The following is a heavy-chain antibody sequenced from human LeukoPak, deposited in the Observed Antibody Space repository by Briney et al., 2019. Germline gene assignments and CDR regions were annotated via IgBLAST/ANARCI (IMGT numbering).Heavy chain of an antibody. J-gene: IGHJ3*02. Sequence: GSLRLSCTASGFTVSSYYMTWIRQPPGKGLEWIGNVFDSGSTHYNPSLKSRVTISVDTSKNQFSLRLSSVTAADTAVYYCARHTRPGHSGYENAFDIWGQGTMVTVSS. CDR2: VFDSGST. D-gene: IGHD5-12*01. CDR3: ARHTRPGHSGYENAFDI. V-gene: IGHV4-39*01. CDR1: GFTVSSYY.